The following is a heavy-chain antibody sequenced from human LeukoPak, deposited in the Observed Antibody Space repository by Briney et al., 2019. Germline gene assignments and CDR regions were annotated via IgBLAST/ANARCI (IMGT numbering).Heavy chain of an antibody. Sequence: GGSLRLSCAASGFTFSSYNMNWVRQAPGKGPEWVSSITSSSSYIYYADSVKGRFTISRDNAKNSLYLQMDSLRVEDTAVYYCARDKFDIVVATTIYYYYYMDVWGKGTTVTVSS. J-gene: IGHJ6*03. D-gene: IGHD2-21*02. CDR2: ITSSSSYI. CDR1: GFTFSSYN. V-gene: IGHV3-21*06. CDR3: ARDKFDIVVATTIYYYYYMDV.